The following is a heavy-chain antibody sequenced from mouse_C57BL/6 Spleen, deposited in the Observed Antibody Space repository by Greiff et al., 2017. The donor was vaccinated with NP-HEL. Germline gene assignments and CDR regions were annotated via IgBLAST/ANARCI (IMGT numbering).Heavy chain of an antibody. D-gene: IGHD2-3*01. CDR1: GYAFSSSW. V-gene: IGHV1-82*01. CDR2: IYPGDGDT. Sequence: VQLQESGPELVKPGASVKISCKASGYAFSSSWMNWVKQRPGKGLEWIGRIYPGDGDTNYNGKFKGKATLTADKSSSTAYMQLSSLTSEDSAVYFCARRVYDGYAMDYWGQGTSVTVSS. J-gene: IGHJ4*01. CDR3: ARRVYDGYAMDY.